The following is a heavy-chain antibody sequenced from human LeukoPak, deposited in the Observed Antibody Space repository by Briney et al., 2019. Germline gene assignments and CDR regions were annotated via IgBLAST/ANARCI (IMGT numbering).Heavy chain of an antibody. V-gene: IGHV3-53*01. Sequence: GGSLRLSCAASGFTVSAEYMSWVRQGPGRGLEWVSVIYSGGGTYYANSVKGRFTISRDNSKNTLFLQMNSLRAEDTAMYYCARGGPAYGGNHNWFDPWGQGTLVTVSS. CDR1: GFTVSAEY. CDR2: IYSGGGT. J-gene: IGHJ5*02. CDR3: ARGGPAYGGNHNWFDP. D-gene: IGHD4-23*01.